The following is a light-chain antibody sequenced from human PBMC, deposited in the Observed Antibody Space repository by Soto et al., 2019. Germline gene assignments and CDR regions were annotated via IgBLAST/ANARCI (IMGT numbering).Light chain of an antibody. CDR2: DAS. Sequence: DIQMTQSPSSLSASVGDRVTITCQASRDISVYLNWYQQKRGKPPKPLDYDASNFQTGVPSRFSGSGSGTHFTFNISSLQPENVATYYCQQYDNLPPYTFGQGTKREIK. V-gene: IGKV1-33*01. CDR1: RDISVY. CDR3: QQYDNLPPYT. J-gene: IGKJ2*01.